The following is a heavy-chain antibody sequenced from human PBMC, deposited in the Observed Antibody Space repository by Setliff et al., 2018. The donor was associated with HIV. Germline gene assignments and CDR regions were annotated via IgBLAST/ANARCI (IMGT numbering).Heavy chain of an antibody. CDR2: VNHSGSA. Sequence: SETLSLTCDVYGVSFSGYYWSWIRQPPGKGLEWIGEVNHSGSANYNPSLKSRLTISVDTSKNQFSLRLRSVTAADTAVYYCARGQEDKGYNGNYFYYFYMDVWGKGTTVTVSS. CDR3: ARGQEDKGYNGNYFYYFYMDV. V-gene: IGHV4-34*01. J-gene: IGHJ6*03. CDR1: GVSFSGYY. D-gene: IGHD1-20*01.